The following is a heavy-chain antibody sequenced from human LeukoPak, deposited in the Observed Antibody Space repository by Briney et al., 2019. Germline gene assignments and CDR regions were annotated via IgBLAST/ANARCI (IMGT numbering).Heavy chain of an antibody. Sequence: KPSETLSLTCAVYGGSFSGYYWSWIRQPPGKGLEWIGEINHSGSTNYNPSLKSRVTISVDTSKKQFSLKLSSVTAADTAVYYCARTVLWFPYGGVDPWGQGTLVTVSS. J-gene: IGHJ5*02. CDR2: INHSGST. CDR1: GGSFSGYY. CDR3: ARTVLWFPYGGVDP. V-gene: IGHV4-34*01. D-gene: IGHD3-10*01.